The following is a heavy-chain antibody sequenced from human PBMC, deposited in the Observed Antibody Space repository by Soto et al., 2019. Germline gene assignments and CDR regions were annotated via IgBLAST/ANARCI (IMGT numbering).Heavy chain of an antibody. D-gene: IGHD2-2*01. CDR3: ARGGDCSSNSCYGGRKNWFDP. CDR2: INHSGST. V-gene: IGHV4-34*01. CDR1: GGSFSGYY. J-gene: IGHJ5*02. Sequence: QVQLQQWGAGLLKPSETLSLTCAVYGGSFSGYYWSWIRQPPGKGLEWIGEINHSGSTNYNPSLKSRVTISVDTSKNQFSLKLSSVPAADTAVYYCARGGDCSSNSCYGGRKNWFDPWGQGTLVTVSS.